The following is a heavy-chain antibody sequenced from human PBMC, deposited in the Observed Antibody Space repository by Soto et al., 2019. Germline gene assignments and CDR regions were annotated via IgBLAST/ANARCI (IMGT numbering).Heavy chain of an antibody. D-gene: IGHD6-13*01. V-gene: IGHV4-59*01. Sequence: SETLSLTCTVSGGSISSYYWSWIRQPPGKGLEWIGYIYYSGSTNYNPSLKSRVTISVDTSKNQFSLKLSSVTAADTAVYYCARGAAADFDYWGQGTLVTVSS. CDR1: GGSISSYY. J-gene: IGHJ4*02. CDR3: ARGAAADFDY. CDR2: IYYSGST.